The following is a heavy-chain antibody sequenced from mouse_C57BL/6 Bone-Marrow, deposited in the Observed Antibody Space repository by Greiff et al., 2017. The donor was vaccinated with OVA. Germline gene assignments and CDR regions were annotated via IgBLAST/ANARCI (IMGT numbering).Heavy chain of an antibody. Sequence: EVQLQQSGGDLVKPGGSLKLSCAASGFTFSSYGMSWVRQTPDKRLEWVATISSGGSYTYYPDSVKGRFTISRDNAKNTLYLQMSSLKSEDTAMYYCARPMGFAYWGQGTLVTVSA. V-gene: IGHV5-6*01. CDR1: GFTFSSYG. CDR3: ARPMGFAY. D-gene: IGHD1-1*02. CDR2: ISSGGSYT. J-gene: IGHJ3*01.